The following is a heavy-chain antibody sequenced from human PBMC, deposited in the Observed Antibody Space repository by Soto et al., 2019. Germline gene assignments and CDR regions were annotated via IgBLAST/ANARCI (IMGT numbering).Heavy chain of an antibody. CDR3: ARDSPGWELLYYLDY. J-gene: IGHJ4*02. D-gene: IGHD1-26*01. Sequence: GGSLRLSCAASGFTFSSYAMHWVRQAPGKGLEWVAVISYDGSNKYYADSVKGRFTISRDNSKNTLYLQMNSLRAEDTAVYYCARDSPGWELLYYLDYWGQGTLVTVSS. V-gene: IGHV3-30-3*01. CDR1: GFTFSSYA. CDR2: ISYDGSNK.